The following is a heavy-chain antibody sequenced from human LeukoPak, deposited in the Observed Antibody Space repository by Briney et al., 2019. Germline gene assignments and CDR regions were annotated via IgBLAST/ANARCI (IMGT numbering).Heavy chain of an antibody. D-gene: IGHD6-13*01. CDR2: IYYRGST. Sequence: PSETLSLTCTVSGGSISSYYWSWIRQPPGKGLEWIGYIYYRGSTNYNPSLKSRVTISVDTSKNQFSLKLSSVTAADTAVYYCARCIAAASFDPWGQGTLVTVSS. CDR1: GGSISSYY. J-gene: IGHJ5*02. CDR3: ARCIAAASFDP. V-gene: IGHV4-59*08.